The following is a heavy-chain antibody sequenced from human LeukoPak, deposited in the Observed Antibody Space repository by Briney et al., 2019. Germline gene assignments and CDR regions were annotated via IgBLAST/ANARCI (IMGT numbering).Heavy chain of an antibody. Sequence: GGSLRLSCAASGFTFSSYSMNWVRQAPGKGLEWVSSISSSSSYIYYADSVKGRFTISRDNAKNSLYLQMNSLRAEDTAVYYCAREDVAITMVRGVIWYYYMDVWGKGTTVTISS. D-gene: IGHD3-10*01. CDR2: ISSSSSYI. CDR1: GFTFSSYS. J-gene: IGHJ6*03. V-gene: IGHV3-21*01. CDR3: AREDVAITMVRGVIWYYYMDV.